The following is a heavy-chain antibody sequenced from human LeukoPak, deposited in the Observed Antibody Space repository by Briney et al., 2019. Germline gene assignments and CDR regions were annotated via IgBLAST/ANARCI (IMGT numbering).Heavy chain of an antibody. V-gene: IGHV4-61*02. CDR3: AREHPRGEVDDFDY. CDR2: IHTSGST. CDR1: GGSISSGFYY. D-gene: IGHD3-16*01. J-gene: IGHJ4*02. Sequence: SETLSLTCTVSGGSISSGFYYWSWIRQPAGKGLEWIGRIHTSGSTNYNPSLKSRISISVDTSKNQFSLKLTSVTAADTAVYYCAREHPRGEVDDFDYWGQGTLVTVSS.